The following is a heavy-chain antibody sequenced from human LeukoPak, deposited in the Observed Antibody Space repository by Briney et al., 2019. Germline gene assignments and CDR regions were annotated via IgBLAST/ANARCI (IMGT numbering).Heavy chain of an antibody. V-gene: IGHV3-30*18. Sequence: PGGSLRLSCAASGFTFSSYGMHWVRQAPGKGLEWVAVISYDGSNKYYADSVKGRFTISRDNSKNTLYLQMNSLRAEDTAVYYCAKLQVAMVTDPIDYWGQGTLVTVSS. CDR1: GFTFSSYG. D-gene: IGHD5-18*01. CDR2: ISYDGSNK. CDR3: AKLQVAMVTDPIDY. J-gene: IGHJ4*02.